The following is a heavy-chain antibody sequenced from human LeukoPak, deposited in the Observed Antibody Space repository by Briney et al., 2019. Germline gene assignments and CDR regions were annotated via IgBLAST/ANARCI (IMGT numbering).Heavy chain of an antibody. V-gene: IGHV4-34*01. CDR3: ARVPGYFRSYFDY. D-gene: IGHD3-22*01. CDR1: GGSFSGYY. J-gene: IGHJ4*02. Sequence: PSETLSLTCAVYGGSFSGYYWSWIRQPPGKGLEWIGEINHSGSTNYSPSLKSRVTISVDTSKNQFSLKLSSVTAADTAVYYCARVPGYFRSYFDYWGQGTLVTVSS. CDR2: INHSGST.